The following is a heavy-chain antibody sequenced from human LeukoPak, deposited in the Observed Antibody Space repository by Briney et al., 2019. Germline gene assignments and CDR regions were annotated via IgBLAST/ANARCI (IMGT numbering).Heavy chain of an antibody. CDR3: ARPMLRGLTTRGAFGI. CDR1: GGSISSSSYY. CDR2: IYYSGST. J-gene: IGHJ3*02. Sequence: NPSETLSLTCTVSGGSISSSSYYWGWIRQPPGKGLEWIGSIYYSGSTYYNPSLKSRVTISVDTSKNQFSLKLTSVTAADTAVYYCARPMLRGLTTRGAFGIWGQGTMVSVSS. D-gene: IGHD3-10*01. V-gene: IGHV4-39*01.